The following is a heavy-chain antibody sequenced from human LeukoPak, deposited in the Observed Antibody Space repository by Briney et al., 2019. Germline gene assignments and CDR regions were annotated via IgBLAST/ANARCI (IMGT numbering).Heavy chain of an antibody. D-gene: IGHD4-17*01. J-gene: IGHJ6*02. CDR3: ARDPLTVTTTYYGMDV. Sequence: SVKVPCQASGGTFSSYAISWVRQAPGQGLKWMGRIIPSLGTTNYAQQFQGRVTTTADKTTSTAYMELSSLRSEDTAVYYCARDPLTVTTTYYGMDVWGRGTTVTVSS. V-gene: IGHV1-69*04. CDR1: GGTFSSYA. CDR2: IIPSLGTT.